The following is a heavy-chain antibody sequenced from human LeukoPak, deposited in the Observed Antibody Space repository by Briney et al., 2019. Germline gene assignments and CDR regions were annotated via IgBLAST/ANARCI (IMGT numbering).Heavy chain of an antibody. V-gene: IGHV4-30-4*07. CDR3: VRDIYDDNN. Sequence: SQTLSLTCAVSGGSISTGGYSWSWIRQPPGKTLEWIGYIYDSGRAYYNPSLKSQVTISMDTSSNHFSLKLRSVTAADTAVYYCVRDIYDDNNWGQGTLVTVSS. D-gene: IGHD3-16*01. CDR2: IYDSGRA. CDR1: GGSISTGGYS. J-gene: IGHJ4*02.